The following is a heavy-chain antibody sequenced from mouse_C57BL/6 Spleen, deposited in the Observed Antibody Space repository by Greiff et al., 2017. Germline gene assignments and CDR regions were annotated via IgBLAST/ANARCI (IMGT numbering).Heavy chain of an antibody. D-gene: IGHD2-3*01. J-gene: IGHJ4*01. V-gene: IGHV1-18*01. CDR2: INPNNGGT. Sequence: VQLMESGPELVKPGASVKIPCKASGYTFTDYNMDWVKQSHGKSLEWIGDINPNNGGTIYNQKFKGKATLTVDKSSSTAYMALRSLTSADTAVYYCARGGWLLYYAMDYRGQGTSVTVSS. CDR1: GYTFTDYN. CDR3: ARGGWLLYYAMDY.